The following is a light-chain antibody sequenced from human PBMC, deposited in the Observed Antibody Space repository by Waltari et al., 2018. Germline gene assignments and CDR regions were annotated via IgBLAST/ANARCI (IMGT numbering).Light chain of an antibody. CDR3: WLAYTGGIVV. CDR2: DSY. V-gene: IGLV7-46*01. CDR1: TGAVTSGHY. J-gene: IGLJ2*01. Sequence: QAVVTQEPSLTVSPGGTVTLTCGSRTGAVTSGHYPSWLQQKPGQAPRTLIYDSYIKQSWTPARFSASLVGGKAVLTLSGAQAEDEAKYYCWLAYTGGIVVFGGGTELAVL.